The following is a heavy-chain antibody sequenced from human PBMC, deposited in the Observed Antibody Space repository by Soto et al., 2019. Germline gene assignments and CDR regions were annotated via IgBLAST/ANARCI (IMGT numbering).Heavy chain of an antibody. CDR3: ATGRYSSSCLNNWLAP. D-gene: IGHD6-13*01. V-gene: IGHV1-69*02. Sequence: QVQLVQSGAEVKKPGSSVKVSCKASGGTFSSYTISWVRQTPGQGLEWMGRIIPILGIANYAQKFQGRVTITADKSTSTAYMGLSSLRSEDTAVYYCATGRYSSSCLNNWLAPWGQVTLVTVSS. J-gene: IGHJ5*02. CDR1: GGTFSSYT. CDR2: IIPILGIA.